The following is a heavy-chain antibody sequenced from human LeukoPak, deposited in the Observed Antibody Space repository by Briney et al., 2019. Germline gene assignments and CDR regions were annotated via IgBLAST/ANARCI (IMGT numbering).Heavy chain of an antibody. CDR2: ITGSGGST. CDR1: GFTFSSYA. D-gene: IGHD3-10*01. J-gene: IGHJ4*02. CDR3: AKRLNYYGSGSYFDY. V-gene: IGHV3-23*01. Sequence: PGGSPRLSCAATGFTFSSYALNWVRQAPGKGLEWVSAITGSGGSTYYADSVKGRFTVSRDNSKNTLYLQMNSLRAEDTAVYYCAKRLNYYGSGSYFDYWGQGTLVTVSS.